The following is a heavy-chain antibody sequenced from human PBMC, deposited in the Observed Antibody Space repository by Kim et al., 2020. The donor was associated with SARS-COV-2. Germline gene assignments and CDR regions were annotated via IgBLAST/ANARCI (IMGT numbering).Heavy chain of an antibody. Sequence: GESLKISCKGSGFTFTSDWIAWVRQTPEKGLEWMGIIYPGDSETTYSPSFQGQVAISVDKSISTVYLQWNSLKASDTAIYYCARSYEGGAFDPWGQGTLVTVSS. J-gene: IGHJ5*02. CDR3: ARSYEGGAFDP. CDR1: GFTFTSDW. D-gene: IGHD2-21*01. CDR2: IYPGDSET. V-gene: IGHV5-51*01.